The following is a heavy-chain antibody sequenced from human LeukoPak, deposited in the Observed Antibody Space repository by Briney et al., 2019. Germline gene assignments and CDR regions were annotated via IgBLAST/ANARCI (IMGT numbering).Heavy chain of an antibody. J-gene: IGHJ3*02. CDR1: GGTFISYA. D-gene: IGHD7-27*01. CDR3: ARRISLTGDPFDI. CDR2: IIPIFGTA. V-gene: IGHV1-69*13. Sequence: SVKVSCKASGGTFISYAISWVRQAPGQGLEWMGGIIPIFGTANYAQKFQGRVAITADESTSTAYMELSSLRSEDTAVYYCARRISLTGDPFDIWGQGTMVTVSS.